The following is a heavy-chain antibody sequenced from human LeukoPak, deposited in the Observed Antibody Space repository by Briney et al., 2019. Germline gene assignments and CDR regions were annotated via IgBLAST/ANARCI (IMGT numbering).Heavy chain of an antibody. J-gene: IGHJ4*02. CDR3: AREAEYYDILTGYYPYYFDY. V-gene: IGHV3-7*01. D-gene: IGHD3-9*01. CDR2: INQDGSEK. CDR1: GFTFSSYW. Sequence: GGSLRLSCAASGFTFSSYWMNWVRQAPGKGLEWVANINQDGSEKYYVDSVKGRFTISRDNAKNSLYLQMNSLRAEDTAVYYCAREAEYYDILTGYYPYYFDYWGQGTLVTVSS.